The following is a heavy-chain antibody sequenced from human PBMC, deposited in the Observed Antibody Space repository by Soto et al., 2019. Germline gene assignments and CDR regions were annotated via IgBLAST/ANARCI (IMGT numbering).Heavy chain of an antibody. V-gene: IGHV3-49*03. Sequence: GGSLRLSCTASGFSFGDYAMSWFRQAPGKGLEWVGLIRSKAYGGTTEYAASVKARFTISRDDSKSIAYLQMNSLQSEDTAVYYCTRGVHPPDYWGQGTLVTVSS. CDR2: IRSKAYGGTT. CDR1: GFSFGDYA. J-gene: IGHJ4*02. CDR3: TRGVHPPDY.